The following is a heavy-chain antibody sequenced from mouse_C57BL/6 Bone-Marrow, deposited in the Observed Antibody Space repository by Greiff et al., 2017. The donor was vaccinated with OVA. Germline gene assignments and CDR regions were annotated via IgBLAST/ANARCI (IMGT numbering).Heavy chain of an antibody. J-gene: IGHJ2*01. CDR2: ISSGGDYI. D-gene: IGHD2-4*01. CDR1: GFTFSSYA. V-gene: IGHV5-9-1*02. Sequence: EVKLVESGEGLVKPGGSLKLSCAASGFTFSSYAMSWVRQTPEKRLEWVAYISSGGDYIYYADTVKGRFTISRDNARNTLYLQMSSLKSEDTAMYYWTRELGYDYDAFDYWGQGTTLTVSS. CDR3: TRELGYDYDAFDY.